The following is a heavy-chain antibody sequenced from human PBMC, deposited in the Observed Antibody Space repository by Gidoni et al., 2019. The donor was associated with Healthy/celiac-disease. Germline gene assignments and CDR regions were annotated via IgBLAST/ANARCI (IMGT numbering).Heavy chain of an antibody. V-gene: IGHV3-7*01. CDR2: IKQDGSEK. CDR1: GFPFSSYW. CDR3: ARDTVTRGSNWFDP. Sequence: EVQLVESGGGLVQPGGSLRLSCAASGFPFSSYWMSWVRQAPGKGLEWVANIKQDGSEKYYVDSVKGRFTISRDNAKNSLYLQMNSLRAEDTAVYYCARDTVTRGSNWFDPWGQGTLVTVSS. D-gene: IGHD4-4*01. J-gene: IGHJ5*02.